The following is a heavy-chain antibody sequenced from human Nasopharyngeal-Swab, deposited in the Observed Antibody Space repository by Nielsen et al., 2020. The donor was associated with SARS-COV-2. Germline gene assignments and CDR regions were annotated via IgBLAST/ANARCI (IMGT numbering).Heavy chain of an antibody. D-gene: IGHD3-22*01. CDR3: AREGLSTMIVVEPFDY. J-gene: IGHJ4*02. V-gene: IGHV4-38-2*02. Sequence: GSLRLSCTVSGSSISSGYYWGWIRQPPGKGLEWLGSIYHSGSTYYNPSLKSRVTISVDTSKNQFSLKLSSVTAADTAVYYCAREGLSTMIVVEPFDYWGQGTLVTVSS. CDR1: GSSISSGYY. CDR2: IYHSGST.